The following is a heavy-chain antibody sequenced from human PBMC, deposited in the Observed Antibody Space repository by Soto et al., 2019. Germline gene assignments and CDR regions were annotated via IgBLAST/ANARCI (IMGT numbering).Heavy chain of an antibody. CDR1: GFTFHNYA. CDR3: AKDRFYGSGSYTVFDY. J-gene: IGHJ4*02. Sequence: EVQLLESGGGLVQPGGSLRLSCAASGFTFHNYAMSWVRQAPGKGLEWVSAISGSGGSTYYADSVKGRLTISRDNSKNTLYLQMNSLRAEDTAVYYCAKDRFYGSGSYTVFDYWGQGTLVTVSS. D-gene: IGHD3-10*01. CDR2: ISGSGGST. V-gene: IGHV3-23*01.